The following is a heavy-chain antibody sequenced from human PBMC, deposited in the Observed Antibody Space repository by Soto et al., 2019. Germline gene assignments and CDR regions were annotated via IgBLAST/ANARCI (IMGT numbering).Heavy chain of an antibody. CDR3: ASSSTRHTYWVHYYMDV. D-gene: IGHD2-2*01. CDR2: ISAYNGNT. Sequence: ASVKVSCKASGYTFTSYGISWVRQAPGQGLEWMGWISAYNGNTNYAQKLQGRVTMTTDTSTSTAYMELRSLRSDDTAVYYCASSSTRHTYWVHYYMDVWGKGTTVTVSS. CDR1: GYTFTSYG. V-gene: IGHV1-18*01. J-gene: IGHJ6*03.